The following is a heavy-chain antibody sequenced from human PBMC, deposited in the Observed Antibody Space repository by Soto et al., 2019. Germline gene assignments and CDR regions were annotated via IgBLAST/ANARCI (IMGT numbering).Heavy chain of an antibody. CDR1: GVSFSGYY. J-gene: IGHJ6*03. V-gene: IGHV4-34*01. CDR3: ARGTRSHGVIITYYYYYYMDV. Sequence: PSETLSLTCAVYGVSFSGYYWSWIRQPPGKGLEWIGEINHSGSTNYNPSLKSRVTISVDMSKNQFSLKLSSVTAADTAVYYCARGTRSHGVIITYYYYYYMDVWGKGTTVTVSS. D-gene: IGHD3-10*01. CDR2: INHSGST.